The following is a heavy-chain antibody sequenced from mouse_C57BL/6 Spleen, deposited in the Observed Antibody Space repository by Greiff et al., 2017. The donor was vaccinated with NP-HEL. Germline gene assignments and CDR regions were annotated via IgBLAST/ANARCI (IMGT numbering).Heavy chain of an antibody. V-gene: IGHV2-6*01. J-gene: IGHJ3*01. CDR3: ARSYDGYRIAY. D-gene: IGHD2-3*01. Sequence: VMLVESGPGLVAPSQSLSITCTVSGFSLTSYGVDWVRQSPGKGLEWLGVIWGVGSTNYNSALKSRLSISKDNSKSQVFLKMNSLQTDDTAMYYCARSYDGYRIAYWGQGTLVTVSA. CDR2: IWGVGST. CDR1: GFSLTSYG.